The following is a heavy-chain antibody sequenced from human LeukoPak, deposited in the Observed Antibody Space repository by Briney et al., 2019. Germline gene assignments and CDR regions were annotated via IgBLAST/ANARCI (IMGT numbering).Heavy chain of an antibody. J-gene: IGHJ4*02. V-gene: IGHV4-34*01. Sequence: SETLSLTCAVYGGSFSGYYWSWIRQPPGKGLEWIGEINHSGSTNYNPSLKSRATISVDTSKNQFSLKLSSVTAADTAVYYCAGGRGLFDYWGQGTLVTVSS. CDR3: AGGRGLFDY. CDR2: INHSGST. D-gene: IGHD3-10*01. CDR1: GGSFSGYY.